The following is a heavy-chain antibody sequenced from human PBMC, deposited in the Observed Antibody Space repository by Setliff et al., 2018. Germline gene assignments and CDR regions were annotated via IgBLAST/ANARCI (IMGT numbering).Heavy chain of an antibody. J-gene: IGHJ6*02. CDR2: IHSSGST. CDR3: ATELAYRSGYYVAETLDY. Sequence: PSETLSLTCSVSGGSVTTSRYYWSWIRQPAGKGLEWIGRIHSSGSTKFNPSLESRVTMSVDTSKNQFSLKLTSVTAADTAVYYCATELAYRSGYYVAETLDYWGHGTTVTVSS. V-gene: IGHV4-61*02. CDR1: GGSVTTSRYY. D-gene: IGHD3-22*01.